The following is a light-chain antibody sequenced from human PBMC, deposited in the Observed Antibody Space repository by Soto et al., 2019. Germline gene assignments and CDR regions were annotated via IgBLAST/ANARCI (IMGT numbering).Light chain of an antibody. J-gene: IGKJ2*01. V-gene: IGKV3-20*01. CDR1: QSVSSTY. CDR3: QHYDNSPLMYT. Sequence: EIVLTQSPGTLSLSPGETATLSCRASQSVSSTYLAWYQQKPGQAPRLLIYGASSRATGIPDRFSGSGSGTDFTLTISRLEPEDFAMYYCQHYDNSPLMYTFGQGTKLEIK. CDR2: GAS.